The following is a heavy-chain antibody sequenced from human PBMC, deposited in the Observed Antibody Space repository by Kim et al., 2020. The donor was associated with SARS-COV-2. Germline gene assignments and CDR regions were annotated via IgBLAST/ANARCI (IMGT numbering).Heavy chain of an antibody. CDR2: IWDDGCNK. J-gene: IGHJ6*02. D-gene: IGHD6-19*01. CDR1: GFTCSNYG. CDR3: AREISGWSYGMHV. Sequence: GGSLRLSWAASGFTCSNYGIHWFRQAPGKGPEGVAVIWDDGCNKYYGYSAKGRFTISIDNSKTTLYLQMISLSAKDTAVSYCAREISGWSYGMHVAGQG. V-gene: IGHV3-33*01.